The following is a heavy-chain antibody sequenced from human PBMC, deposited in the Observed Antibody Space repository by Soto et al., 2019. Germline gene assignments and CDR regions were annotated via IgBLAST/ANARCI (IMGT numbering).Heavy chain of an antibody. J-gene: IGHJ3*02. Sequence: QVQLVESGGGVVQPGRSLRLSCAASGFTFSSYAMHWVRQAPGKGLEWVAVISYDGSNKYYPVSVKGRFTISRDNSKNTRYLQMNSLRAEDTAVYYCARQQLATTPRDAFYSWGQGTMVTVSS. V-gene: IGHV3-30-3*01. CDR1: GFTFSSYA. CDR3: ARQQLATTPRDAFYS. CDR2: ISYDGSNK. D-gene: IGHD6-13*01.